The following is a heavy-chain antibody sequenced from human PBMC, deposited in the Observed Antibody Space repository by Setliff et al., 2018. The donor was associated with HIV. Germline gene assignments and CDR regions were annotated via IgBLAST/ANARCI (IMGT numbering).Heavy chain of an antibody. CDR1: GYTFTNFG. Sequence: GASVKVSCKASGYTFTNFGITWVRQAPGQGLEWMGWISAYTRNTNYAQKVQGRVTMTADTSTNTAYMELSRLRSDDTAVYYCARDDHGDPFDYWGQGTLVTVSS. J-gene: IGHJ4*02. D-gene: IGHD4-17*01. CDR2: ISAYTRNT. V-gene: IGHV1-18*01. CDR3: ARDDHGDPFDY.